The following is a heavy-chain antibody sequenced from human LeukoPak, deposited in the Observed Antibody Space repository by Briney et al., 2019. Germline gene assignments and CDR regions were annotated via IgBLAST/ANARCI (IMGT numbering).Heavy chain of an antibody. CDR1: GXSANDHY. V-gene: IGHV3-66*01. J-gene: IGHJ4*02. D-gene: IGHD3-10*01. CDR3: ARDRGFN. CDR2: MHKDGTT. Sequence: GGSLRLSCAASGXSANDHYVSWVRQAPGKGLEWVAVMHKDGTTFYVDSVTGRFTVSRDDLRNTFYLQMTKLRADDTAVYYCARDRGFNWGQGTLVTVSS.